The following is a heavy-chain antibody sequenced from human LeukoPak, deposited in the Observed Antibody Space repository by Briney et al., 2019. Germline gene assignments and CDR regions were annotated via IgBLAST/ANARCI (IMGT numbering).Heavy chain of an antibody. Sequence: SETLSLTCAVSGYSINSGCYWGWIRQPPGRGLEWIGTIYHSGRTYYNPSLKSRVTMSVDTSKNQFSLKLSSVTAADTAVYYCARGVVVSPAPLYYMDVWGKGATVAVSS. CDR2: IYHSGRT. J-gene: IGHJ6*03. V-gene: IGHV4-38-2*01. D-gene: IGHD2-15*01. CDR1: GYSINSGCY. CDR3: ARGVVVSPAPLYYMDV.